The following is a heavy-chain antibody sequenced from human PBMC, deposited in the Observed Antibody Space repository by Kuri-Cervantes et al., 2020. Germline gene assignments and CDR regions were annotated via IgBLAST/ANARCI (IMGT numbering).Heavy chain of an antibody. CDR1: GYTFTSYY. Sequence: GGSLRLSCKASGYTFTSYYMHWVRQAPGQGLEWMGIINLSGGSTNYAQKFQGRVTMTRDTSTSTVYMELSSLRSEDTAVYYCAKDGPGYGEDFDYWGQGTLVTVSS. CDR2: INLSGGST. J-gene: IGHJ4*02. CDR3: AKDGPGYGEDFDY. V-gene: IGHV1-46*01. D-gene: IGHD4-17*01.